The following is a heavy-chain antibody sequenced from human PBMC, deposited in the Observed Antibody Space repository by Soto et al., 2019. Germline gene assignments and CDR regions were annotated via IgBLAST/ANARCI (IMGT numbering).Heavy chain of an antibody. D-gene: IGHD3-3*01. CDR1: GGSVSSGSYY. CDR2: IYYSGST. J-gene: IGHJ6*02. CDR3: ARDRRIFGVVLSYYYGMDV. V-gene: IGHV4-61*01. Sequence: SETLSLTCTVSGGSVSSGSYYWSWIRQPPGKGLEWIGYIYYSGSTNYNPSLKSRVTISVDTSKNQFSLKLSSVTAADTAVYYCARDRRIFGVVLSYYYGMDVWGQGTTVTVS.